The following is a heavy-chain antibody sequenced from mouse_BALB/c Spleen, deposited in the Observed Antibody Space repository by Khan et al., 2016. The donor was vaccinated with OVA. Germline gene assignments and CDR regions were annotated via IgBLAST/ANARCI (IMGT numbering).Heavy chain of an antibody. Sequence: VQLQQSGAELVKAGASVKMSCKASGYTFTSYWMHWVKQRLGQGLEWFAETNPTNGRTYYNEKFKSKAPLTVDKSSSTAYMLLSGPTFEDSAVYYCARSKKIVATYFDYWGQGTTLTVSS. CDR2: TNPTNGRT. V-gene: IGHV1S81*02. D-gene: IGHD1-1*01. CDR3: ARSKKIVATYFDY. CDR1: GYTFTSYW. J-gene: IGHJ2*01.